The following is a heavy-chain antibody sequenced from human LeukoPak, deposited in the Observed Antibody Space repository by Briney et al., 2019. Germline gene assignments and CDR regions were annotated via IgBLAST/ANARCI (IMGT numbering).Heavy chain of an antibody. Sequence: GGSLRLSCAASGFTFSSYAMSWVRQAPGKGLEWVSAISGSGGSTYYADSVKGRFTISRDNSKNTLFLQMNSLRAEDTAVYYCASSPLLTAGGERFDYWGQGTLVTVS. CDR3: ASSPLLTAGGERFDY. D-gene: IGHD6-19*01. J-gene: IGHJ4*02. CDR2: ISGSGGST. CDR1: GFTFSSYA. V-gene: IGHV3-23*01.